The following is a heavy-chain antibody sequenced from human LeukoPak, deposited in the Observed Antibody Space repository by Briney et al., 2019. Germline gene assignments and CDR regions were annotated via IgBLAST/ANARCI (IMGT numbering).Heavy chain of an antibody. CDR1: GGSISSSSYY. CDR2: INHSGST. Sequence: SETLSLTCTVSGGSISSSSYYWSWIRQPPGKGLEWIGEINHSGSTNYNPSLKSRVTISVDTSKNQFSLKLSSVTAADTAVYYCARDENRLIDYWGQGTLVTVSS. V-gene: IGHV4-39*07. J-gene: IGHJ4*02. CDR3: ARDENRLIDY. D-gene: IGHD1-14*01.